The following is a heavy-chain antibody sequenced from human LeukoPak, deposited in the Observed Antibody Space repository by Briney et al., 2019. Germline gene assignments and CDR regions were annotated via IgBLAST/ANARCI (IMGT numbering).Heavy chain of an antibody. D-gene: IGHD3-10*01. CDR3: AKDYSKTSYYGSGTYYRPNWFDP. Sequence: GGSLRLSCAASGFTFSSYGMRWDRQAPGKGLEWVAFIRYDGSNKYYADSVKGRFTISRDNSKNTLYLQMNSLRAEDTAVYYCAKDYSKTSYYGSGTYYRPNWFDPWGQGTLVTVSS. CDR2: IRYDGSNK. V-gene: IGHV3-30*02. CDR1: GFTFSSYG. J-gene: IGHJ5*02.